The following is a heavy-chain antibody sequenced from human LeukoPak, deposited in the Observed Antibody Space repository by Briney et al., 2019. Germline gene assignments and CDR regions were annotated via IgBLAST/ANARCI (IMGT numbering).Heavy chain of an antibody. J-gene: IGHJ4*02. V-gene: IGHV1-2*02. D-gene: IGHD2-15*01. CDR1: GYTFTGYY. CDR3: ATGRDCSGGSCYGYFYYFDY. CDR2: INPNSGGT. Sequence: ASVKVSCKASGYTFTGYYMHWVRQAPEQGLEWMGWINPNSGGTNYAQKFQGRVTMTRDTSISTAYMELSRLRSDDTAVYYCATGRDCSGGSCYGYFYYFDYWGQGTLVTVSS.